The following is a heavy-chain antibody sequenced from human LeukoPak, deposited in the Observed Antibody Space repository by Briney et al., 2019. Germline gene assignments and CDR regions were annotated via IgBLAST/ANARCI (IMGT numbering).Heavy chain of an antibody. V-gene: IGHV1-2*04. Sequence: GASVKVSCKASRYTFTGYYMHWVRQAPGQGLEWMGWINPNSGGANYAQKFQGWVTMTRDTSISTAYMELSRLRSDDTAVYYCARGVMPTYYDILTGSHLTGGNWFDPWGQGTLVTVSS. D-gene: IGHD3-9*01. CDR3: ARGVMPTYYDILTGSHLTGGNWFDP. J-gene: IGHJ5*02. CDR1: RYTFTGYY. CDR2: INPNSGGA.